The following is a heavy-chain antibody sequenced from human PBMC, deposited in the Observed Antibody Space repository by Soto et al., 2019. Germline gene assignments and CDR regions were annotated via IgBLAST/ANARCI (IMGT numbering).Heavy chain of an antibody. J-gene: IGHJ4*02. CDR3: ANPSRGSGYYFDY. Sequence: PGGSLRLSCAASGFTFSSYAMSWVRQAPGKGLEWVSAISGSGGSTYYADSVKGRFTISRDNSKNTLYLQMNSLRAEDTAVYYCANPSRGSGYYFDYWGQGTLVTVSS. D-gene: IGHD3-22*01. V-gene: IGHV3-23*01. CDR1: GFTFSSYA. CDR2: ISGSGGST.